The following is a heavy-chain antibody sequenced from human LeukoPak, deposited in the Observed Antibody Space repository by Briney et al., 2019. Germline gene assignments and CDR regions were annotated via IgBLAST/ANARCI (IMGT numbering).Heavy chain of an antibody. Sequence: SETLSLTCTVSGGSISSSSYYWGWIRQPPGKGLEWIGSIYYSGSTYYNPSLKSRVTISVDTSKNQFSLKLSSVTAADTAVYYCASLGVVIQKSNWFDPWGQGTLVTVSS. CDR1: GGSISSSSYY. D-gene: IGHD3-3*01. CDR2: IYYSGST. CDR3: ASLGVVIQKSNWFDP. V-gene: IGHV4-39*01. J-gene: IGHJ5*02.